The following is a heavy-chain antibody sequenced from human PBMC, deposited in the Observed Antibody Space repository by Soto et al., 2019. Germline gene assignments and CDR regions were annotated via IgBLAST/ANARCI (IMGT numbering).Heavy chain of an antibody. CDR1: GYTFTGYY. CDR2: INPNSGGT. J-gene: IGHJ6*02. V-gene: IGHV1-2*04. CDR3: ARVWMKGYYGMDV. D-gene: IGHD1-1*01. Sequence: ASVKVSCKASGYTFTGYYMHWVLQAPGQGLEWMGWINPNSGGTNYAQKFQGWVTMTRDTSISTAYMELSRLRSDDTAVYYCARVWMKGYYGMDVWGQGTTVTVSS.